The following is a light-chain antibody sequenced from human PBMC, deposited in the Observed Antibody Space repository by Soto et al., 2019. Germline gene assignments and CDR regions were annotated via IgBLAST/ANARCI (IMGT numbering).Light chain of an antibody. CDR3: SSYTTSGTFV. J-gene: IGLJ1*01. Sequence: QSVLTQPASVSGSPGQSITISCTGTSSDVGGYNYVSWYQQHPGKAPKLMIYEVSNRPSGVSHRFSGSKSGNTASLTISGLQAEDEADYYCSSYTTSGTFVFGTGTKVTVL. CDR1: SSDVGGYNY. CDR2: EVS. V-gene: IGLV2-14*03.